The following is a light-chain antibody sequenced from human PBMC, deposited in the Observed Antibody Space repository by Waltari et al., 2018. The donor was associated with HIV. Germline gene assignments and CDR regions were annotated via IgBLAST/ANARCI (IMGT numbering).Light chain of an antibody. J-gene: IGKJ1*01. Sequence: EIVLTQSPATLSLSPGERATLSCRASQSVSSYLAWYRQKPGQAPRLLIYDASNRATGIPAGFSGSGSGSDFTLTISSLEPEDFAVYYCQQRSNWPRTFGQGTKVEIK. CDR2: DAS. CDR3: QQRSNWPRT. V-gene: IGKV3-11*01. CDR1: QSVSSY.